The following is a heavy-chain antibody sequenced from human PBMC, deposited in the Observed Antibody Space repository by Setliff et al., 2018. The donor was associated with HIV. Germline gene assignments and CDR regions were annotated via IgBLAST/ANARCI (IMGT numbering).Heavy chain of an antibody. D-gene: IGHD3-22*01. CDR1: GFTFGDYA. CDR3: TRDYYDSSGYYSMGFDP. CDR2: IRSKAYGGTT. J-gene: IGHJ5*02. Sequence: SLRLSCTASGFTFGDYAMSWVRQAPGKGLEWVGFIRSKAYGGTTEYAASVKGRFTISRDDSKSIAYLQMNSLKTEDTAVYYCTRDYYDSSGYYSMGFDPWGQGTLVTVSS. V-gene: IGHV3-49*04.